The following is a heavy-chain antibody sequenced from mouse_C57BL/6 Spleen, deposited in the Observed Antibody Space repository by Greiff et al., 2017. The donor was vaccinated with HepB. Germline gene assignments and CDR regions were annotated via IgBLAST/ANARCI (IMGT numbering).Heavy chain of an antibody. V-gene: IGHV1-50*01. D-gene: IGHD1-1*01. CDR3: ARWPIYYYGSSTYAMDY. Sequence: QVQLQQSGAELVKPGASVKLSCKASGYTFTSYWMQWVKQRPGQGLEWIGEIDPSDSYTNYNQKFKGKATLTVDTSSSTAYMQLSSLTSEDSAVYYGARWPIYYYGSSTYAMDYWGQGTSVTVSS. CDR2: IDPSDSYT. J-gene: IGHJ4*01. CDR1: GYTFTSYW.